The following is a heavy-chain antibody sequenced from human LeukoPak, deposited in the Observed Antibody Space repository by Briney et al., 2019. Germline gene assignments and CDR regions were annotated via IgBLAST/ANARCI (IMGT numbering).Heavy chain of an antibody. V-gene: IGHV1-69*13. CDR2: IIPIFGTA. CDR1: GYTFTSYD. J-gene: IGHJ4*02. CDR3: ARVGAGPIFGVVTKDNPFDY. D-gene: IGHD3-3*01. Sequence: GASVKVSCKASGYTFTSYDINWVRQATGQGLEWMGGIIPIFGTANYAQKFQGRVTITADESTSTAYMELSSLRSEDTAVYYCARVGAGPIFGVVTKDNPFDYWGQGTLVTVSS.